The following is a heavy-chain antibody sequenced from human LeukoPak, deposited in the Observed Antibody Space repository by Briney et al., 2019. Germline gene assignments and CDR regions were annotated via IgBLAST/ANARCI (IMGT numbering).Heavy chain of an antibody. CDR1: GFTVSSNS. D-gene: IGHD3-10*01. Sequence: GGSLRLSCKVSGFTVSSNSWSWVRQAPGKGLEWVSFISSGGNTDHSDSVKGRFTISRDNSKNTLYLQMNSLRADDTAVYYCARSVGELLFSGAFDVWGQGTMVTVSS. V-gene: IGHV3-53*01. CDR2: ISSGGNT. CDR3: ARSVGELLFSGAFDV. J-gene: IGHJ3*01.